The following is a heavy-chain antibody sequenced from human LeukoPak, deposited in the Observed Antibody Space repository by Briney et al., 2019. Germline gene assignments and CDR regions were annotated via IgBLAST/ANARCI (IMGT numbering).Heavy chain of an antibody. J-gene: IGHJ4*02. D-gene: IGHD2-2*01. V-gene: IGHV3-23*01. CDR1: GFTFSSYA. CDR3: EKVRNGYCSSTSCPFDY. CDR2: ISGSGGST. Sequence: GGSVRLSCAASGFTFSSYAMSWVRQAPGKGLEWVSTISGSGGSTYYADSVKGRFTISRDNSKNTLYLQMNSLRAEDTAVYYCEKVRNGYCSSTSCPFDYWGQGTLVTVSS.